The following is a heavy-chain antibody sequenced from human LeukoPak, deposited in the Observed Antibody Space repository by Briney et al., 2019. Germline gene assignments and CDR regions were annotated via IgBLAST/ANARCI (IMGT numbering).Heavy chain of an antibody. CDR2: IYYSGST. D-gene: IGHD2-2*01. V-gene: IGHV4-61*01. J-gene: IGHJ4*02. CDR1: GVSVSSGSYY. CDR3: ARGRRCLDY. Sequence: PSETLSLTCTVSGVSVSSGSYYWSWIRQPPGKGLEWIGYIYYSGSTNYNPSLKSRVTISVDTSKNQFSLKLSSVTAADTAVYYCARGRRCLDYWGQGTLVTVSS.